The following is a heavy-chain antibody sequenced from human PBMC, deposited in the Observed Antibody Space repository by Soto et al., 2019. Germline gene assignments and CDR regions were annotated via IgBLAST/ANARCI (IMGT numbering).Heavy chain of an antibody. J-gene: IGHJ4*02. CDR2: ISGSDGST. CDR3: AKATGYSSGWYDY. D-gene: IGHD6-19*01. CDR1: GFTFSSHA. V-gene: IGHV3-23*01. Sequence: EVQLLESGGDLVRPGGSLRLTCAASGFTFSSHAMNWIRQAPGEGLEWISAISGSDGSTYYADSVKGRFTISRDNSKNTLFLQMNSLGAEDTAVYYCAKATGYSSGWYDYWGQGTLVTVSS.